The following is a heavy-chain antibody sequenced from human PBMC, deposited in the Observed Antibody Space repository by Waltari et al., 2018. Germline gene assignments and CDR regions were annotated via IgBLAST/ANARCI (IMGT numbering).Heavy chain of an antibody. D-gene: IGHD6-19*01. CDR3: TRESVSSGWYFAFDI. CDR1: GFTFGDYA. Sequence: EVQLVESGGGLVQPGRSLRLSCTASGFTFGDYAMSWVRQAPGKGLEWVGFIRSKAYVGTTEYAASVKGRFTISRDDSKSIAYLQMNSLKTEDTAVYYCTRESVSSGWYFAFDIWGQGTMVTVSS. V-gene: IGHV3-49*04. CDR2: IRSKAYVGTT. J-gene: IGHJ3*02.